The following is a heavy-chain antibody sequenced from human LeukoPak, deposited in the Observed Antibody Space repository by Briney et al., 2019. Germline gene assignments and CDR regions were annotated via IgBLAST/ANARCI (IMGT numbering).Heavy chain of an antibody. CDR3: ARGRFNYDSSGYSSFYH. CDR1: GVTFSSYW. V-gene: IGHV3-7*01. Sequence: GGSLRLSCAASGVTFSSYWMSWVRQAPGKGLEWVANIKEDGSEKYYVDSVKGRFTISRDNAKNSLYLQMNSLRAEDTAVYYCARGRFNYDSSGYSSFYHWGQGTLVTVSS. CDR2: IKEDGSEK. D-gene: IGHD3-22*01. J-gene: IGHJ4*02.